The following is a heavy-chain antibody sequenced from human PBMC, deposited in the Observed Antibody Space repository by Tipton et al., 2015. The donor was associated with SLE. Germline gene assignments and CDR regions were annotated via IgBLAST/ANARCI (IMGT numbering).Heavy chain of an antibody. CDR3: AREQGAQAFDI. Sequence: SLRLSCAASGFTFSSYWMSWVRQAPGKGLEWVANIKQDGSEKYYVDSVKGRFTISRDNAKNSLYLQMNSLRAENTAVYYCAREQGAQAFDIWGQGTMVTVSS. CDR2: IKQDGSEK. CDR1: GFTFSSYW. J-gene: IGHJ3*02. V-gene: IGHV3-7*01.